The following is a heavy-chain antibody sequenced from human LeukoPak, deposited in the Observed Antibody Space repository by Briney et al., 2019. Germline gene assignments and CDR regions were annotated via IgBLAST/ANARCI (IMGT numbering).Heavy chain of an antibody. Sequence: GGSLRLSCGSSGFTFSSYGMHWVRQAPGKGLEWVAFIRYDGSNQYYTNSVKGRFTISRDNSENTLYVQMNSLRGDDTGVYYCAKEGMVTPIDYWGQGTLVTVSS. D-gene: IGHD2-21*02. V-gene: IGHV3-30*02. J-gene: IGHJ4*02. CDR3: AKEGMVTPIDY. CDR2: IRYDGSNQ. CDR1: GFTFSSYG.